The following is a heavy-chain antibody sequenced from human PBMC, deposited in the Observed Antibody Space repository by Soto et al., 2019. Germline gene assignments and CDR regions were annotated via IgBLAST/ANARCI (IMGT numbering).Heavy chain of an antibody. CDR1: GFTFSSYG. CDR3: ARALSSSGWYKGSEDAFDI. V-gene: IGHV3-33*01. Sequence: GGSLRLSCAASGFTFSSYGMHWVRQAPGKGLEWVAVIWYDGSNKYYADSVKGRFTISRDNSKNTLYLQMNSLRAEDTAVYYCARALSSSGWYKGSEDAFDIWGQGTMVTVSS. J-gene: IGHJ3*02. D-gene: IGHD6-19*01. CDR2: IWYDGSNK.